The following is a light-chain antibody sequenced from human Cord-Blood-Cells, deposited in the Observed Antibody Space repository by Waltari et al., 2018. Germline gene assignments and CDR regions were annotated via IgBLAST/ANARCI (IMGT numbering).Light chain of an antibody. J-gene: IGLJ3*02. CDR3: QSYDSSLSGSV. Sequence: QSVLTQPPSVSGAPGQRVTISCTGSSSNSGAGYDVHGYQQLPGTAPKLLSYGNLNRPSGVPDRFSGSKSGTSASLAITGLQAEDEADYYCQSYDSSLSGSVFGGGTKLTVL. CDR2: GNL. V-gene: IGLV1-40*01. CDR1: SSNSGAGYD.